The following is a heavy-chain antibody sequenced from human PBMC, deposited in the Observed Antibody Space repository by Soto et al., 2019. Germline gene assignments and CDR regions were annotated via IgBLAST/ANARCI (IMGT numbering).Heavy chain of an antibody. D-gene: IGHD6-19*01. V-gene: IGHV3-23*01. J-gene: IGHJ4*02. CDR2: ISGSGGST. Sequence: LSLTCAASGFTFSSYAMSWVRQAPGKGLEWVSAISGSGGSTYYADSVKGRFTISRDNSKNTLYLQMNSLRAEDTAVYYCAKDTVAVAGTYYFDYWGQGTLVTVSS. CDR3: AKDTVAVAGTYYFDY. CDR1: GFTFSSYA.